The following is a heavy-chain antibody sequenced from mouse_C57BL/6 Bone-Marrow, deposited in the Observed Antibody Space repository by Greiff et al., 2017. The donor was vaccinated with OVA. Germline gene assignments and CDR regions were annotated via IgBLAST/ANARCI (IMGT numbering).Heavy chain of an antibody. CDR1: GFTFSIYA. V-gene: IGHV5-4*01. CDR3: ARGNSGYGWYFDV. D-gene: IGHD3-2*02. Sequence: EVQGVESGGGLVKPGGSLKLYCAASGFTFSIYAMSWVRQTPEKRLEWVATISDGGSYTYYPDNVKGRFTISRDTAKNNLYLQMSHLKSEDTAMYYCARGNSGYGWYFDVWGTGTTVTVSS. CDR2: ISDGGSYT. J-gene: IGHJ1*03.